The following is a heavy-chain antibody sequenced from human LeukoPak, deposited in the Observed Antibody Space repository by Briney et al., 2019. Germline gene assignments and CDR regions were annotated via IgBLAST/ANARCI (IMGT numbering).Heavy chain of an antibody. V-gene: IGHV4-34*01. CDR2: INHSGST. Sequence: SETLALTCAVYGGSFSGYYWSWIRQPPGKGLEWIGEINHSGSTNYNPSLKSRVTISVDTSKNQFSLKLSSVTAADTVFFFKQKTAYEILTGYYRDYWGQGTLVTVSS. D-gene: IGHD3-9*01. CDR1: GGSFSGYY. CDR3: QKTAYEILTGYYRDY. J-gene: IGHJ4*02.